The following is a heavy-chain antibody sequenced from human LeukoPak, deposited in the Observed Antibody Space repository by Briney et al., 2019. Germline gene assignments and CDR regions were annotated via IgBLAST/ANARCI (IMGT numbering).Heavy chain of an antibody. D-gene: IGHD3-3*01. J-gene: IGHJ4*02. Sequence: SETLSLTCAVYGGSFSGYYWSWIRQPPGKGLEWIGSIYYSGSTYYNPSLKSRVTISVDTSKNQFSLKLSSVTAADTAVYYCASRRGDFGVVIIEDYWGQGTLVTVSS. V-gene: IGHV4-34*01. CDR3: ASRRGDFGVVIIEDY. CDR1: GGSFSGYY. CDR2: IYYSGST.